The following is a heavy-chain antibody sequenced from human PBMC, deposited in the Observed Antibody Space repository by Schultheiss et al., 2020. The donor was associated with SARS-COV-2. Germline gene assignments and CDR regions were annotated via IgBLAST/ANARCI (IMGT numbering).Heavy chain of an antibody. D-gene: IGHD5-18*01. V-gene: IGHV3-21*01. CDR2: ISSRSDYI. J-gene: IGHJ4*02. CDR3: ASDSYGLN. CDR1: GFTFSSYS. Sequence: GGSLRLSCSASGFTFSSYSMTWVRQAPGKGLEWVSSISSRSDYIYYADSLKGRFTISRDNAKNSLYLQMNSLRAEDTAVYYCASDSYGLNWGQGTLVTVSS.